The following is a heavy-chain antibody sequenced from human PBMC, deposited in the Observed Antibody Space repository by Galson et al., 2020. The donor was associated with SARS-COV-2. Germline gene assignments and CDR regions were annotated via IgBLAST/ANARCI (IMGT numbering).Heavy chain of an antibody. CDR3: TRGSIFEI. Sequence: QTLSLTCVISGDSVSSNSASWNSIRQSPSRGLEWLGRTYYRSKWFNDYAPSVKSRITINPDTSKNQFSLQLNSVTPEDTALYYCTRGSIFEIWDQGTIVTVSS. CDR2: TYYRSKWFN. D-gene: IGHD2-2*02. V-gene: IGHV6-1*01. CDR1: GDSVSSNSAS. J-gene: IGHJ3*02.